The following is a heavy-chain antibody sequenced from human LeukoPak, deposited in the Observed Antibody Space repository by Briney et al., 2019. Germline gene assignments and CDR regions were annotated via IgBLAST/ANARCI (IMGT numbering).Heavy chain of an antibody. J-gene: IGHJ6*02. V-gene: IGHV3-30*18. D-gene: IGHD3-3*01. CDR3: AKALFSDNDFSARMDV. CDR2: ISNDGGDT. CDR1: GFTFTTYT. Sequence: GGSLRLSCAASGFTFTTYTMNWVRQAPGKGLEWLAIISNDGGDTYYADSAKGRITISRDNSENTLYLQMKSLRTEDTAIYYCAKALFSDNDFSARMDVWGQGTTVTVSS.